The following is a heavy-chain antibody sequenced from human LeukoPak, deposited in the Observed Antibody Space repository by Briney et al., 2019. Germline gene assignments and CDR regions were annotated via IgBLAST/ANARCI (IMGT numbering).Heavy chain of an antibody. CDR3: AKDLHYDPDAFDI. CDR1: GFTFDDYG. CDR2: ISWDSGSI. D-gene: IGHD3-22*01. V-gene: IGHV3-9*03. J-gene: IGHJ3*02. Sequence: GGSLRLSCAASGFTFDDYGMHWVRQAPGKGLEWVSGISWDSGSIGYEDSVKGRFTISRDNAKNSLYLQMNSPRAEDMALYYCAKDLHYDPDAFDIWGQGTMVTVSS.